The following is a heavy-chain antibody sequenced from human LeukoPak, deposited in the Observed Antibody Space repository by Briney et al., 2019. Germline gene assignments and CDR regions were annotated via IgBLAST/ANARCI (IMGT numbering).Heavy chain of an antibody. J-gene: IGHJ3*02. CDR3: AKDIGSSSWIYFDI. V-gene: IGHV3-11*04. CDR1: GFTISDYY. Sequence: GGSLRLSCAASGFTISDYYMSWVRQAPGKGLEWISYISSGAGTTIKYADSVKGRFTISRDNAKNSLYLQMNSLRAEDTAVYYCAKDIGSSSWIYFDIWGQGTMVTVSS. CDR2: ISSGAGTTI. D-gene: IGHD6-13*01.